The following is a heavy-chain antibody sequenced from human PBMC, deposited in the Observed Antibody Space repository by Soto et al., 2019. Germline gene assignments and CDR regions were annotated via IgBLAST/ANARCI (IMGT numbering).Heavy chain of an antibody. D-gene: IGHD1-26*01. Sequence: EVQLLESGGTLVQVGWSLRLSCVASGFSFSNYAVTWVRKAPGKGLEWVSAISGSGAGTYYADSVKGRFTISRDNSKNTVHLQMNSLRVEDTAVYHCANRIKSGSNYGGNAMDVWGQGTTVIVS. CDR1: GFSFSNYA. CDR2: ISGSGAGT. J-gene: IGHJ6*02. V-gene: IGHV3-23*01. CDR3: ANRIKSGSNYGGNAMDV.